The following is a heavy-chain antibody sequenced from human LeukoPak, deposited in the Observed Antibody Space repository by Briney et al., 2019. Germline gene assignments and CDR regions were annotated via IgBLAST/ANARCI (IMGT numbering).Heavy chain of an antibody. V-gene: IGHV3-30*02. D-gene: IGHD3-10*01. CDR2: IRYDGSNK. CDR3: ARALWFGETFPAY. CDR1: GFTFSSYG. J-gene: IGHJ4*02. Sequence: GGSLRLSCAASGFTFSSYGMHWVRQAPGKGLEWVAFIRYDGSNKYYADSVKGRFTISRNNAKNSLYLQMNSLRAEDTAVYYCARALWFGETFPAYWGQGTLVTVSS.